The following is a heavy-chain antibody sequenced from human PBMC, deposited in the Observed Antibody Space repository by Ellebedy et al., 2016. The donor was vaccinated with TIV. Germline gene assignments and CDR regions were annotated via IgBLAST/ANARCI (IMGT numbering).Heavy chain of an antibody. CDR3: ARGYGDYAQGLEY. CDR2: ISSTSSTI. Sequence: GESLNISCAASAFTLSDYSMSWVRQAPGKGLEWVSSISSTSSTIYYADSVTGRFTVYRENPKNSLFLQMNSLRTGDTAVYYGARGYGDYAQGLEYWGQGNLVTVSS. V-gene: IGHV3-48*01. D-gene: IGHD4-17*01. J-gene: IGHJ4*02. CDR1: AFTLSDYS.